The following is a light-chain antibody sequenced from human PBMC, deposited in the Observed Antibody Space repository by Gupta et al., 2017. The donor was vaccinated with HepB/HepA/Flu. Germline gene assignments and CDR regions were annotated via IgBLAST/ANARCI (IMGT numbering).Light chain of an antibody. Sequence: DIQMTQSPSSLSASVGDRVTITCRASQSISSYLNWYQQKPGKVPKLLIYAASSLQSGVPSRFSGSGSGIDFTLTISSLQPEDFATYYCQQSYSTPYTFGQGTKLEIK. CDR1: QSISSY. V-gene: IGKV1-39*01. CDR3: QQSYSTPYT. J-gene: IGKJ2*01. CDR2: AAS.